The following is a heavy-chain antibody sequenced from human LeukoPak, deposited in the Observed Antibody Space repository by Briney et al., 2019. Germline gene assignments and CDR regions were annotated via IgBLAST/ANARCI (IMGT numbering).Heavy chain of an antibody. CDR3: ARVGPHRKMATTRYHFDY. CDR1: GYTFINYG. J-gene: IGHJ4*02. Sequence: ASVKVSCKASGYTFINYGISWVRQAPGQGLEWMGWISGYNGNTKYAQKLQGRVTMTTDTSTSTAYMELRSLRSDDTAVYYCARVGPHRKMATTRYHFDYWGQGTLVTVSS. CDR2: ISGYNGNT. V-gene: IGHV1-18*01. D-gene: IGHD5-24*01.